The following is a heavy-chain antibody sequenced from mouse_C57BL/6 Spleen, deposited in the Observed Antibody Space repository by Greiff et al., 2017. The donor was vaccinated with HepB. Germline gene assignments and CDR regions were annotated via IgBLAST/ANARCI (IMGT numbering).Heavy chain of an antibody. D-gene: IGHD1-1*01. CDR2: IYPGDGDT. V-gene: IGHV1-80*01. J-gene: IGHJ2*01. Sequence: QVQLKHSGAELVKPGASVKISCKASGYAFSSYWMNWVKQRPGKGLEWIGQIYPGDGDTNYNGKFKGKATLTADKSSSTAYMQLSSLTSEDSAVYFCARGGLRCFDYWGQGTTLTVSS. CDR3: ARGGLRCFDY. CDR1: GYAFSSYW.